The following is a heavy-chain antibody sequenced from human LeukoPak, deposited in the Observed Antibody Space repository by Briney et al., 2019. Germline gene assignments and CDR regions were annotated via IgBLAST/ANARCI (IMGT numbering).Heavy chain of an antibody. D-gene: IGHD2-15*01. Sequence: ASVKVSCKASGYTFTSYYMHWVRQAPGQGLEWMGIINPSGGSTSYAQKFQGRVTMTRDTSTSTVYMELSSLRSEDTAVYYCARDDFCSGGSCYSGSSYYYYGMDVWGQGTTVTVSS. V-gene: IGHV1-46*01. CDR1: GYTFTSYY. J-gene: IGHJ6*02. CDR3: ARDDFCSGGSCYSGSSYYYYGMDV. CDR2: INPSGGST.